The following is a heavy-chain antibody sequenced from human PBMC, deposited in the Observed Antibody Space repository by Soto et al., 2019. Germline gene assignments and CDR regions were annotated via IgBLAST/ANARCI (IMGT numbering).Heavy chain of an antibody. CDR3: AGGLGYCSGGSCQGTWDYYFDY. J-gene: IGHJ4*02. D-gene: IGHD2-15*01. V-gene: IGHV3-21*01. CDR1: GFTFSSYS. Sequence: EVQLVESGGGLVKHGGSLRLSCAASGFTFSSYSMNWVRQAPGKGLEWVSSISSSSSYIYYEDSVKGRFTISRDNAKNPLYLQMKSLRAEDTAVYYCAGGLGYCSGGSCQGTWDYYFDYWGQGTLVTVSS. CDR2: ISSSSSYI.